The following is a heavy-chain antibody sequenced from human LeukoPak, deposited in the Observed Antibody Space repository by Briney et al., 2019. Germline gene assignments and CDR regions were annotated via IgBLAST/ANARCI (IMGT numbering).Heavy chain of an antibody. Sequence: ASVKVSCKASGYTFTSYDINWVRQATGQGLEWMGWMNPNSGNTGYAQKFQGRVTITADESTSTAYMELSSLRSEDTAVYYCARGATGYYGPLFDYWGQGTLVTVSS. V-gene: IGHV1-8*01. D-gene: IGHD3-3*01. CDR2: MNPNSGNT. CDR1: GYTFTSYD. CDR3: ARGATGYYGPLFDY. J-gene: IGHJ4*02.